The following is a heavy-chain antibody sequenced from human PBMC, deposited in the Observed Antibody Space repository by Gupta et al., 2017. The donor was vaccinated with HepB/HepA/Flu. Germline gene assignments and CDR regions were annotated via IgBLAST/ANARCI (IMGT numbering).Heavy chain of an antibody. D-gene: IGHD5-24*01. CDR1: GPTLYHFP. Sequence: QEQLVRPGGGVVRDGESLILSFAASGPTLYHFPMHWVRQAPGKGLEWVAVISSDGNNRNYGDSVEGRFTISRDNSNSTLFLHMNSLTTDDSALYFCAGNYSSSAVDVWGQGTTVTVSS. CDR3: AGNYSSSAVDV. CDR2: ISSDGNNR. V-gene: IGHV3-30*04. J-gene: IGHJ6*02.